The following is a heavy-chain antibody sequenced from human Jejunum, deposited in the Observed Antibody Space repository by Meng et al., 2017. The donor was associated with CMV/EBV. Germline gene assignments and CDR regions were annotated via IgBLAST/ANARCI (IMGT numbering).Heavy chain of an antibody. CDR2: IKEDGSEE. J-gene: IGHJ4*02. V-gene: IGHV3-7*01. CDR3: ARARVPMIRGVPFDY. D-gene: IGHD3-10*01. CDR1: GFTFSNNW. Sequence: GFTFSNNWMSWVRQVPGKGLEWLANIKEDGSEEYYVDSVKGRFTISRDNAKNSLFLQMNSLRAEDTAMYYCARARVPMIRGVPFDYWGQGTLVTVSS.